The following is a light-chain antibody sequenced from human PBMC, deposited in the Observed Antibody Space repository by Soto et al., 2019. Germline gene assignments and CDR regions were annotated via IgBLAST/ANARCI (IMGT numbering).Light chain of an antibody. Sequence: EIVLTQSPGTLSLSPGERATLSCRASQSVSSSYLAWYQQKPGQAPRLLIYGASSRATGIPDRFSGSGSGTDFTLTISRLEPEDFAVYYCQQYRNFLYTFRQGTKLEIK. V-gene: IGKV3-20*01. CDR3: QQYRNFLYT. J-gene: IGKJ2*01. CDR2: GAS. CDR1: QSVSSSY.